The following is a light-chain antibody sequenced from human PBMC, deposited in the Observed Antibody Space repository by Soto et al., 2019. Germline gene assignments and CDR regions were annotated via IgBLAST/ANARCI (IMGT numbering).Light chain of an antibody. CDR3: LQHNSYPRT. V-gene: IGKV1-17*03. CDR2: AAS. J-gene: IGKJ1*01. CDR1: QGISNY. Sequence: IHMTHSPSAMSASVLYRVSITFRASQGISNYLAWFQQKPGKVPKRPIYAASSLQSGVPSRFSGSGSGTEFTLTISSLQPEDFATYYCLQHNSYPRTFGQGTKVDIK.